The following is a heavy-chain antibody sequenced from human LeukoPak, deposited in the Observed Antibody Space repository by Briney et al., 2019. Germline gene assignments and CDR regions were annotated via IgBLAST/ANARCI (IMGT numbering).Heavy chain of an antibody. CDR3: ARASNLWFGELGFDP. CDR1: GYTFTGYY. CDR2: INPNSGGT. D-gene: IGHD3-10*01. J-gene: IGHJ5*02. Sequence: ASVKVSCKASGYTFTGYYMHWVRQAPGQGLEWMGWINPNSGGTNYAQKFQGRVTMTRDTSISTAYMELSRLRSDDTAVYYCARASNLWFGELGFDPWGQGTLVTVSS. V-gene: IGHV1-2*02.